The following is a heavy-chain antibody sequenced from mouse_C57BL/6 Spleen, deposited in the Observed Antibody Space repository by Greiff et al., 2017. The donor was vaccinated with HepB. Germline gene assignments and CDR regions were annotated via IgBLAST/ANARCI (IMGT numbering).Heavy chain of an antibody. CDR1: GFTFSNYW. D-gene: IGHD1-1*01. CDR3: TPYYYGPMDY. V-gene: IGHV6-3*01. Sequence: EVKLVESGGGLVQPGGSMKLSCVASGFTFSNYWMNWVRQSPEKGLEWVAQIRLKSDNYATHYAESVKGRFTISRDDSKSSVYLQMNNLRAEDTGIYYCTPYYYGPMDYWGQGTSVTVSS. J-gene: IGHJ4*01. CDR2: IRLKSDNYAT.